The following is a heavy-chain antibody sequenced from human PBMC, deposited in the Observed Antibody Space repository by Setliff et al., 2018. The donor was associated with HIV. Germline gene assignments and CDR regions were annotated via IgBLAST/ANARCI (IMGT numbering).Heavy chain of an antibody. Sequence: SETLSLTCTVSGGSIRSTSYYWGWIRQPPGKGLEWIGTISYTGSTYYDPSLKSRVTISLDTSKNQFFLKLSSVTAPYTAIYYCARQTWENYDTLTGYYRSPKNFDSWGQGTLVTVSS. J-gene: IGHJ4*02. CDR2: ISYTGST. CDR1: GGSIRSTSYY. V-gene: IGHV4-39*01. D-gene: IGHD3-9*01. CDR3: ARQTWENYDTLTGYYRSPKNFDS.